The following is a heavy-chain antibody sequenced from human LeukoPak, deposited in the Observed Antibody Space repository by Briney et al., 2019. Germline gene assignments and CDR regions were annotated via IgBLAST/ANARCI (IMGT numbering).Heavy chain of an antibody. D-gene: IGHD6-13*01. CDR1: GFTFSSYW. V-gene: IGHV3-74*01. CDR3: AREGGYSSSLAY. CDR2: IKTDGSST. J-gene: IGHJ4*02. Sequence: GGSLRLSCAASGFTFSSYWMHWVRQAPGKGLVWVSRIKTDGSSTSYAYSVKGRFTISRDNAKNTLCLQINSLRAEDTAVYYCAREGGYSSSLAYWGQETLVTVSS.